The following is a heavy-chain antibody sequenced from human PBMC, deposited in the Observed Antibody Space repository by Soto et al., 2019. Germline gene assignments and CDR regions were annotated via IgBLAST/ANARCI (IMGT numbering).Heavy chain of an antibody. V-gene: IGHV1-24*01. Sequence: ASVKVSCKVSGYTLTELSMHWVRQAPGKGLEWMGGFDPEDGETIYAQKFQGRVTMTEDTSTDTAYMELSSLRSEDTAVYYCATGARYSYGYVFDYWGQGTLVTVSS. D-gene: IGHD5-18*01. J-gene: IGHJ4*02. CDR3: ATGARYSYGYVFDY. CDR2: FDPEDGET. CDR1: GYTLTELS.